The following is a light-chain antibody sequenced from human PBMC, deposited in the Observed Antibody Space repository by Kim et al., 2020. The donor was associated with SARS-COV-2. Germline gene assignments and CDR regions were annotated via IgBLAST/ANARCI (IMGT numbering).Light chain of an antibody. CDR2: EDN. V-gene: IGLV6-57*03. CDR1: SGSSASNY. J-gene: IGLJ3*02. Sequence: GKTVTLSCSRSSGSSASNYVQWYQQRPGSAPTTVIYEDNQSPSGVPDRFSGSIDSSSNSASLTISGLKTEDEADYYCQSYDSSNRVFGGGTQLTVL. CDR3: QSYDSSNRV.